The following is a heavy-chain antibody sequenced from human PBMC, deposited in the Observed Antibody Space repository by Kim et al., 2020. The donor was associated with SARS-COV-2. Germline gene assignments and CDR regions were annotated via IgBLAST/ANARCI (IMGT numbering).Heavy chain of an antibody. D-gene: IGHD4-17*01. CDR1: GFPFSNFE. V-gene: IGHV3-48*03. Sequence: GGSLRLSFAASGFPFSNFEMNWVRQAPGKGLEWISYISTASTTIYYAESVKGRFTISRDDAKNSLFLQMNSLRAEDTAIYYCARGWGGDSAPAFASWGQGTLVTVSS. CDR3: ARGWGGDSAPAFAS. CDR2: ISTASTTI. J-gene: IGHJ5*02.